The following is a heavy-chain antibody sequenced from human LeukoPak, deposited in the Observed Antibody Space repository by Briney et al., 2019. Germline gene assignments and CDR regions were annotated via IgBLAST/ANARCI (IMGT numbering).Heavy chain of an antibody. D-gene: IGHD5-24*01. Sequence: GGSLRLSCATSGFTFSSDPMNWVRQAPGKGLEWVSHIRNGGDNIHYADSVRGRFTISRDNAKNSLYLQMNSLRVEDTAVYFCVRDAQFAFDIWGQGTMVTVSS. CDR3: VRDAQFAFDI. V-gene: IGHV3-48*01. CDR2: IRNGGDNI. CDR1: GFTFSSDP. J-gene: IGHJ3*02.